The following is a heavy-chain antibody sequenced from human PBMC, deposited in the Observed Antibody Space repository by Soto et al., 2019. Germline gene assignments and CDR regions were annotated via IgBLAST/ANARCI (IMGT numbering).Heavy chain of an antibody. V-gene: IGHV4-39*01. J-gene: IGHJ4*02. Sequence: SETLSLTCTVSGGSISSSSYYWGWIRQPPGKGLEWIGSIYYSGSTYYNPSLKSRVTISVDTSKNQFSLKLSSVTAADTAVYYCARPRSSSQNIAAAGTDWNDYWGQGTLVTVSS. CDR2: IYYSGST. D-gene: IGHD6-13*01. CDR3: ARPRSSSQNIAAAGTDWNDY. CDR1: GGSISSSSYY.